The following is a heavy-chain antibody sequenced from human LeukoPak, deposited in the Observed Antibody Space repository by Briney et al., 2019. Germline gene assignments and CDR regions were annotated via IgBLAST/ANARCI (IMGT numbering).Heavy chain of an antibody. D-gene: IGHD2-21*02. CDR2: ISYSGST. Sequence: PSETLSLTCSVSGGSISSYYWTWIRQPPGKGLEWIGYISYSGSTNYNPSLKSRVTTSVDTSKNQFSLRLSSVTAADTAMYYCARGQHIVVVTAIKPLDYWGQGTLVTVSS. J-gene: IGHJ4*02. V-gene: IGHV4-59*01. CDR1: GGSISSYY. CDR3: ARGQHIVVVTAIKPLDY.